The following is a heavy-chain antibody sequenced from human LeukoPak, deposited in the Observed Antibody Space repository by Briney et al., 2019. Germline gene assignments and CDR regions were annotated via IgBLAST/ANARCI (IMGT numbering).Heavy chain of an antibody. CDR2: INSSSSTT. CDR3: ARGVKVRGVNYYGMDV. J-gene: IGHJ6*02. CDR1: GFTFSTYS. Sequence: PGRSLRLSCAASGFTFSTYSMNWVRQTPGKGLEWVSYINSSSSTTFYADSVKGRFTISRDDAKNSLYLQMNSLRAEDTAVYYCARGVKVRGVNYYGMDVWGQGTTVTVS. D-gene: IGHD3-10*01. V-gene: IGHV3-48*04.